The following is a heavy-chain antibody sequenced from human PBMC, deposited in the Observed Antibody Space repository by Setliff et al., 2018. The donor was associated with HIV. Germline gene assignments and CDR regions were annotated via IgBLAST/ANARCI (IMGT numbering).Heavy chain of an antibody. V-gene: IGHV4-39*01. Sequence: SETLSLTCTVSGGSISSGSYYWGWIRQPPGKGLEWIGSIYFSGTTYYNPSLESRVTISVDTSKDQFSLRLNSVTAADTAVYYCARPALGIGGGSRFDNWGQGTRVTVSS. CDR3: ARPALGIGGGSRFDN. D-gene: IGHD3-10*01. J-gene: IGHJ4*02. CDR2: IYFSGTT. CDR1: GGSISSGSYY.